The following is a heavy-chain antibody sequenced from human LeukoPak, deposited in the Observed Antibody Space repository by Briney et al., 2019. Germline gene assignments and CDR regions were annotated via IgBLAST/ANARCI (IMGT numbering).Heavy chain of an antibody. CDR1: GFTFDSCA. CDR2: ISGSGAYT. CDR3: AKALRYTSDSLGY. Sequence: PGGSLRLSCAASGFTFDSCAMSWVRQSPGKGPEWVSGISGSGAYTYYADSVKGRFTISRDSSKNTLFLQMNSLRAEDTALYYCAKALRYTSDSLGYWGQGTLVTVSS. J-gene: IGHJ4*02. D-gene: IGHD3-9*01. V-gene: IGHV3-23*01.